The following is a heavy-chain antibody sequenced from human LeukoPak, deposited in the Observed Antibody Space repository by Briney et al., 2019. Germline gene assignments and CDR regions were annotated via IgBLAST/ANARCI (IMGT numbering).Heavy chain of an antibody. CDR3: AKSGGRSSSWDDY. J-gene: IGHJ4*02. CDR1: GFTFSNYA. V-gene: IGHV3-23*01. Sequence: QPGGSQRLSCAASGFTFSNYAMSWVRQAPGKGLEWISGISGNGGSTYYADSVKGRFSISRDKSKNTLNLQMNSLRAEDTAVYYCAKSGGRSSSWDDYWGQGTLVTVSS. CDR2: ISGNGGST. D-gene: IGHD6-13*01.